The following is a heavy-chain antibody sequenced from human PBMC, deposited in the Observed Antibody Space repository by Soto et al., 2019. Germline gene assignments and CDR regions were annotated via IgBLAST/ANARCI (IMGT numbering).Heavy chain of an antibody. V-gene: IGHV4-31*03. CDR3: ATHPPYGDYHFDY. D-gene: IGHD4-17*01. CDR1: GGSISSGGYY. J-gene: IGHJ4*02. Sequence: QVQLQESGPGVVEPAQTLSLTCSVSGGSISSGGYYWSWIRQHPGKGLELIGYIDSSGNTYYNPSVKCRVTRSVVTSKKQFSLKLSSVTAADTAVYYCATHPPYGDYHFDYWRQGTLVTVSS. CDR2: IDSSGNT.